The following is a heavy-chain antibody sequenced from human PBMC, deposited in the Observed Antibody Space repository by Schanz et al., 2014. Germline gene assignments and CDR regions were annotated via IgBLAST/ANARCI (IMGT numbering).Heavy chain of an antibody. CDR2: IIPILGIA. CDR1: RSTFSSYT. Sequence: QVQLVQSGAEVKKPGSSVKVSCKASRSTFSSYTISWVRQARGQGLEWMGRIIPILGIANYAQKFQGRVTITADKSTSTAYMELTSLRSEDTAVYYCARDGVDAAAGGNYWGQGTLVTVSS. V-gene: IGHV1-69*08. J-gene: IGHJ4*02. CDR3: ARDGVDAAAGGNY. D-gene: IGHD6-13*01.